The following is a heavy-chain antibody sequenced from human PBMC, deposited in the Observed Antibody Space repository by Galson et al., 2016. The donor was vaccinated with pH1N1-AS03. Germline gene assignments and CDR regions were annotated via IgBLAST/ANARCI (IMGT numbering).Heavy chain of an antibody. CDR1: GFTFNSYW. D-gene: IGHD1-26*01. J-gene: IGHJ4*02. Sequence: SLRLSCAASGFTFNSYWMTWVRQAPGKGLEWVANIKPDGGDKYYVDSVKGRFTISRDNAKNSLYLQMNSLRVEDTAVYYCVRPSSGSFRYWGPGTLVTVSS. V-gene: IGHV3-7*01. CDR3: VRPSSGSFRY. CDR2: IKPDGGDK.